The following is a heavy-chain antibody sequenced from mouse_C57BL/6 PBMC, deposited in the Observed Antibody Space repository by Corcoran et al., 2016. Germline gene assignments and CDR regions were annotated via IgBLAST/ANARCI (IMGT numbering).Heavy chain of an antibody. Sequence: EVQLQQSGPELVKPGASVKIPCKASGYTFTDYNMDWVKQSHGKSLEWIGDINPNNGGTIYNQKFKGKATLTVDKSSSTAYMELRSPTSEDTAVYYCARRAYPRGYAMDYWGQGTSVTVSS. J-gene: IGHJ4*01. D-gene: IGHD3-3*01. CDR3: ARRAYPRGYAMDY. CDR1: GYTFTDYN. CDR2: INPNNGGT. V-gene: IGHV1-18*01.